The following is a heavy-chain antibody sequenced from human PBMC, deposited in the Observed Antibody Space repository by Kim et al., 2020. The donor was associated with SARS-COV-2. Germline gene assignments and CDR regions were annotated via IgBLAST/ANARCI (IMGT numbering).Heavy chain of an antibody. Sequence: SETLSLTCAVYGGSFSGYYWSWIRQPPGKGLEWIGEINHSGSTNYNPSLKSRVTISVDTSKNQFSLKLSSVTAVDTAVYYCASSHYGDDYWGQGTLVTVSS. D-gene: IGHD4-17*01. CDR3: ASSHYGDDY. CDR2: INHSGST. J-gene: IGHJ4*02. V-gene: IGHV4-34*01. CDR1: GGSFSGYY.